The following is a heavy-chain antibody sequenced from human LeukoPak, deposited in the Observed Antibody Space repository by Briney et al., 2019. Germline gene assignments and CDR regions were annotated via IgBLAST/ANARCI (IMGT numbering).Heavy chain of an antibody. D-gene: IGHD3-22*01. V-gene: IGHV3-23*01. Sequence: SGGSLRLSCAASGFTFTSYAMSWVRQAPGKGLEWVSAVSGSGASTYYADSVKGRFTISRDNSKNTLYLQMNSLRAEDTAVYYCAKYGRSGYASGMDVWGQGTTVTVSS. CDR3: AKYGRSGYASGMDV. CDR1: GFTFTSYA. J-gene: IGHJ6*02. CDR2: VSGSGAST.